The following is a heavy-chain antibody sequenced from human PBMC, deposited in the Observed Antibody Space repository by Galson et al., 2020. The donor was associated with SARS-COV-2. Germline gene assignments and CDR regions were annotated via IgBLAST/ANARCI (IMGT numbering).Heavy chain of an antibody. V-gene: IGHV3-21*01. Sequence: GGSLRLSCAVSGFTFSSYTMNWVRQAPGKGLEWVSAISSNSDYIYYADSVKGRFTISRDNGKNSLELQMNSLRAEDTAVYYCARDASWAMFGMDVWGQGTTVTVSS. CDR1: GFTFSSYT. CDR2: ISSNSDYI. CDR3: ARDASWAMFGMDV. J-gene: IGHJ6*02. D-gene: IGHD1-26*01.